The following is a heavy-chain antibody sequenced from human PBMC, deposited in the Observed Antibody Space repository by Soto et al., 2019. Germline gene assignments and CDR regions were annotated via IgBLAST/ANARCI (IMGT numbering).Heavy chain of an antibody. J-gene: IGHJ4*02. D-gene: IGHD6-19*01. V-gene: IGHV1-69*02. CDR1: GGTFSSYT. CDR2: IIPILGIA. Sequence: QVQLVQSGAEVKKPGSSVKVSCKASGGTFSSYTISWVRQAPGQGLEWMGRIIPILGIANYAQKFQGRVTRTKDRSTGTAYMELGILRSEATAVYYCVKIAVACTVYFDYWGQGTLVTVSS. CDR3: VKIAVACTVYFDY.